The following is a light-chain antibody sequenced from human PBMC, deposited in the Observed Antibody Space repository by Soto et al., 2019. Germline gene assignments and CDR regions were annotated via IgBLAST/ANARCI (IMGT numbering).Light chain of an antibody. Sequence: QSVLTQPPSVSGAPGQRVTISCTGSSSNIGAGYDVHWYQQLPGTAPKLLIYGNSNRPSGVPDRFSGSKSGTSASLAITGLQAEDEADYYCQSYDGGLSYVFGTGTKLTVL. J-gene: IGLJ1*01. CDR2: GNS. CDR3: QSYDGGLSYV. CDR1: SSNIGAGYD. V-gene: IGLV1-40*01.